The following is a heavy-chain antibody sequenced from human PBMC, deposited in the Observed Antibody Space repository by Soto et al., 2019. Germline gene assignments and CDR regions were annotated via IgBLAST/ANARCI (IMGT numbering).Heavy chain of an antibody. CDR3: IKASTVTGVGGYR. D-gene: IGHD6-19*01. CDR1: GFAFSSYW. J-gene: IGHJ5*02. Sequence: EVQLVESGGGLVQPGGSLRLSCAASGFAFSSYWMHWVRQAPGKGPVWVSRISSDGRNTTYADFVKGRFTISRDNAENTLHLQMTSLTDADTAVYYCIKASTVTGVGGYRWGQGTLVIVSS. V-gene: IGHV3-74*01. CDR2: ISSDGRNT.